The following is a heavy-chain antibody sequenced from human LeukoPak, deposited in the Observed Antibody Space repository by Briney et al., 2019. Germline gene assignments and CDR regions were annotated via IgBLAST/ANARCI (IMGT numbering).Heavy chain of an antibody. J-gene: IGHJ5*02. CDR2: TYYRSTWYN. D-gene: IGHD2-2*01. CDR3: ARRLTQYDCFDP. Sequence: SQTLSLTCAISGDTVSSNSVTWNWIRQSPSRGLEWLGRTYYRSTWYNDYAVSVRGRITVNPDTSKNQFSLHLNSVTPEDTAVYYCARRLTQYDCFDPWGQGILVTVSS. CDR1: GDTVSSNSVT. V-gene: IGHV6-1*01.